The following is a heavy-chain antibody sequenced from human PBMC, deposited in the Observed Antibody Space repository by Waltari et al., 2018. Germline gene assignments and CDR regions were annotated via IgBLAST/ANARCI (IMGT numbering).Heavy chain of an antibody. CDR3: ARLSVFGVVIPRPLYYYYYGMDV. Sequence: QVQLQESGPGLVKPSQTLSLTCTVSGGSISSGGYYWSWIRQHPGKGLGWSGYLYYSGSTYSNPTLKSRVTIAVDTSKNQFSLKLSSVTAADTAVYYCARLSVFGVVIPRPLYYYYYGMDVWGQGTTVTVSS. J-gene: IGHJ6*02. V-gene: IGHV4-31*03. D-gene: IGHD3-3*01. CDR1: GGSISSGGYY. CDR2: LYYSGST.